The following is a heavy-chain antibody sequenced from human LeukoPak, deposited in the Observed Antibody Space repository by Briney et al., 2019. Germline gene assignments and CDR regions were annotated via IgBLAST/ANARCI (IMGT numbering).Heavy chain of an antibody. Sequence: GGSLRLSCATSAFTFRSYGMHWVRQAPDKGLEWVAFIRYDGSNKYYADSVKGRFTISRDTSKNTLYLQMNSLRVEDTAIYYCARDSSMLRGPLVIYYFDFWGQGTLVTVSS. CDR3: ARDSSMLRGPLVIYYFDF. V-gene: IGHV3-30*02. J-gene: IGHJ4*02. CDR1: AFTFRSYG. CDR2: IRYDGSNK. D-gene: IGHD3-10*01.